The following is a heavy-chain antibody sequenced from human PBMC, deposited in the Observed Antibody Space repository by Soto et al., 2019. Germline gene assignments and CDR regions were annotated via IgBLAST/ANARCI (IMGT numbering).Heavy chain of an antibody. J-gene: IGHJ6*02. Sequence: GASVKVSCKASGGTFSSYAISWVRQAPGQGLEWMGGIIPIFGTANYAQKFQGRVTITADESTSTAYMELSSLRSEDTAVYYCARVRGLTVSSSSYYYYGMDVWGQGTTVTVS. CDR1: GGTFSSYA. V-gene: IGHV1-69*13. D-gene: IGHD6-6*01. CDR2: IIPIFGTA. CDR3: ARVRGLTVSSSSYYYYGMDV.